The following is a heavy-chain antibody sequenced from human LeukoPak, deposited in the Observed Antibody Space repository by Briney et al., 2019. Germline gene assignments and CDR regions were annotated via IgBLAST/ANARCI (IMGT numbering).Heavy chain of an antibody. CDR3: AKAPGYYYGMDV. CDR1: GFTFRSYA. CDR2: ISGSGGST. V-gene: IGHV3-23*01. J-gene: IGHJ6*04. Sequence: GESLRLFCAASGFTFRSYAMSWVRQAPGKGLEWVSAISGSGGSTYYADSVKGRFTISRDNSKNTLYLQMNSLRAEDTAVYYCAKAPGYYYGMDVWDKGTTVTVSS.